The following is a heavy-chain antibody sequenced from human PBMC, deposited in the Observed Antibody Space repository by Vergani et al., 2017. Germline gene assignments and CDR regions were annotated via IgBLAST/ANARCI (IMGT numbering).Heavy chain of an antibody. CDR1: GGSISSSNW. V-gene: IGHV4-4*02. CDR2: IYHSGNI. J-gene: IGHJ4*01. Sequence: QLQLQESGPGLVKPSGTLSLTCAVSGGSISSSNWWSWVRQPPGKGLEWIGEIYHSGNINHSPSLKSRVTISVDKSKNQFSLKLTSVTAADTAVYFCAKTSSWSYYFDFWGHGTLVTVST. CDR3: AKTSSWSYYFDF. D-gene: IGHD6-13*01.